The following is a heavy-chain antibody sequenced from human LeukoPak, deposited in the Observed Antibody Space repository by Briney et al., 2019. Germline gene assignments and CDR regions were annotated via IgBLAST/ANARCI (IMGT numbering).Heavy chain of an antibody. Sequence: ASVKVSCKASGYTFTGYYMHWVRQAPGQGLEWMGWINPNSGGTNYAQKFQGRVTMTRDTSISTAYMELSSLRSEDTAVYYCARELTRTTIWSGFQHWGQGTLVTVSS. CDR1: GYTFTGYY. D-gene: IGHD3-9*01. CDR2: INPNSGGT. CDR3: ARELTRTTIWSGFQH. V-gene: IGHV1-2*02. J-gene: IGHJ1*01.